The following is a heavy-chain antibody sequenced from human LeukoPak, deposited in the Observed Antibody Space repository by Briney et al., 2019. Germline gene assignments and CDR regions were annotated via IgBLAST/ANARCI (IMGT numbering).Heavy chain of an antibody. CDR2: INHGGDT. CDR1: GESFRGYY. J-gene: IGHJ4*02. D-gene: IGHD3/OR15-3a*01. V-gene: IGHV4-34*01. CDR3: ARDGLGELDY. Sequence: SETLSLTCAVYGESFRGYYWSWIRQPPGKGLEWIGEINHGGDTNYRPSLKSRVTISVDTSKNQFSLRLSSVTAADTAVYYCARDGLGELDYWGQGTLVTVSS.